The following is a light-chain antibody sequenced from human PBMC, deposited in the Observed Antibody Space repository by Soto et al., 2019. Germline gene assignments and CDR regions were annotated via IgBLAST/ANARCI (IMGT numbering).Light chain of an antibody. CDR2: EVS. CDR1: SSDVGGYNY. Sequence: SALAQPPSASGSPGQSVTISCTGTSSDVGGYNYVSWYQQHPGKAPKLMIYEVSKRPSGVPDRFSGSKSGNTASLTVSGLQAEDEADYYCSSYPRRVFVTGTNVTVL. J-gene: IGLJ1*01. V-gene: IGLV2-8*01. CDR3: SSYPRRV.